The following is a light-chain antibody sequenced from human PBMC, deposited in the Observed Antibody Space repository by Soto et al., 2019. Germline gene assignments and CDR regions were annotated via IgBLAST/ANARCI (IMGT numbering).Light chain of an antibody. J-gene: IGKJ1*01. Sequence: DIHLTQLPSSLSASVGDTVVISCRASQSISSYLNWYHQSPGKTPKLLINSASNLQSVVPARFSCRGSETEFSLTISGLQPEDFGIYYCQQSYDTLWTFGQGTKV. CDR3: QQSYDTLWT. CDR1: QSISSY. CDR2: SAS. V-gene: IGKV1-39*01.